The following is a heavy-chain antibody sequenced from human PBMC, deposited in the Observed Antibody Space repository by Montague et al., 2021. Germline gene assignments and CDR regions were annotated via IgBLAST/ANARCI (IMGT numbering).Heavy chain of an antibody. V-gene: IGHV6-1*01. D-gene: IGHD5-24*01. CDR3: ARGWQKRFDP. CDR1: GDSVSNNDAT. J-gene: IGHJ5*02. Sequence: CAISGDSVSNNDATWNWIRRSPSRGLEWLGRTYYRSKWYNEYAISVKSRITVNPDTSKNQFSLLLNSVTPEDTAVYYCARGWQKRFDPWGQGTLVTVSS. CDR2: TYYRSKWYN.